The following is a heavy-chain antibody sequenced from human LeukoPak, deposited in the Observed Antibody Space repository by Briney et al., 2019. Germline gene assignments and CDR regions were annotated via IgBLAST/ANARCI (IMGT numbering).Heavy chain of an antibody. J-gene: IGHJ2*01. D-gene: IGHD3-22*01. Sequence: GGSLRLSCAASGFTFSSYNMNWVRQAPGKGLEWVSSISSSSDYIYYADSVKGRFTISRDNAKNSLYLQMNSLRAEDTAVYYCARSRQHQYDSSGHYEIFNWYFDLWGRGTLVTVSS. CDR3: ARSRQHQYDSSGHYEIFNWYFDL. CDR1: GFTFSSYN. CDR2: ISSSSDYI. V-gene: IGHV3-21*01.